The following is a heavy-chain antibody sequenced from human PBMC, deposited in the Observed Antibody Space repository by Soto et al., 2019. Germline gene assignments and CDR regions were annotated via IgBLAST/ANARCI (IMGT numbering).Heavy chain of an antibody. CDR1: GFTVSSNY. V-gene: IGHV3-53*02. CDR2: IYSGGST. CDR3: ARDLGAAGTLWFDP. J-gene: IGHJ5*02. Sequence: EVQLVETGGGLIQPGGSLRLSCAASGFTVSSNYMSWVRQAPGKGLEWVSVIYSGGSTYYADSVKGRFTISRDNSKNTLYLQMNSLRAEDTAVYYCARDLGAAGTLWFDPWGQGTLVTVSS. D-gene: IGHD6-13*01.